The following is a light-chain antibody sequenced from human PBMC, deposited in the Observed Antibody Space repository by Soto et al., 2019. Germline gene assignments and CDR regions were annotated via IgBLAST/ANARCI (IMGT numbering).Light chain of an antibody. CDR1: QSLLHSNGYNY. CDR3: MQALQTPLFT. Sequence: DIVMTQSPVSLPVTPGEPASISCRSSQSLLHSNGYNYLDWYLQKPGQSPQLLIYLGSTRASVVSDRFSGSGSGTDFTLKISRVEAEDVGVYYCMQALQTPLFTFGPGTKVDIK. CDR2: LGS. V-gene: IGKV2-28*01. J-gene: IGKJ3*01.